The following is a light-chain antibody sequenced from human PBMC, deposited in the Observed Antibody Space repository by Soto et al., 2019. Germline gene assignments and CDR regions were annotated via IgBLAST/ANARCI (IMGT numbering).Light chain of an antibody. CDR1: TSDVGIHNL. CDR2: DGT. Sequence: QSALTQPASVSGCPGQSISISCTAATSDVGIHNLVSWYQQHPGKAPKVIISDGTRRPSGVSNRFSASKSGNTASLTISGLQAEDEGDYYCCSYAGGRSVVFGGGTKLTVL. CDR3: CSYAGGRSVV. V-gene: IGLV2-23*01. J-gene: IGLJ2*01.